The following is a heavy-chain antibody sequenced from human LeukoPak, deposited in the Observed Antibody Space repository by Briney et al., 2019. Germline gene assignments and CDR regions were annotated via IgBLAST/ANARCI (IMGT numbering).Heavy chain of an antibody. V-gene: IGHV3-43D*03. CDR2: ITWDGDST. Sequence: GGSLRLSCAASGFTFDDYAMHWVRQAPGKGLEWVSLITWDGDSTYYADSVKGRFTISRDNSKNYLYLQMNSLRAEDTALYYCAKGTSSWHEFDYWGQGTLVTVSS. D-gene: IGHD6-13*01. J-gene: IGHJ4*02. CDR3: AKGTSSWHEFDY. CDR1: GFTFDDYA.